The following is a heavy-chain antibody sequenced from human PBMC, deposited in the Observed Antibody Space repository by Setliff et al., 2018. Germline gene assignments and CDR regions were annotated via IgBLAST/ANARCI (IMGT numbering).Heavy chain of an antibody. D-gene: IGHD3-22*01. CDR2: ISAYNGNT. CDR1: GYTFTSYG. Sequence: ASVKVSCKASGYTFTSYGISWVRQAPGQGLEWMGWISAYNGNTNYAQKLQGRVTMTTDTSTSTAYMELRRLRSDDTAVYYCARVGVYYYDSSGYHRSPYYYYYGMDVWGQGTTVTVSS. V-gene: IGHV1-18*01. CDR3: ARVGVYYYDSSGYHRSPYYYYYGMDV. J-gene: IGHJ6*02.